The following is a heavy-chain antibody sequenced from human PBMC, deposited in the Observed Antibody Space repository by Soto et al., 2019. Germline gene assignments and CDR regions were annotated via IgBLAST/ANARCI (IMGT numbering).Heavy chain of an antibody. V-gene: IGHV4-30-4*01. CDR3: ATILMNYYRLDY. J-gene: IGHJ4*02. D-gene: IGHD3-10*01. CDR1: GASINSGDYY. Sequence: SETLSLTCTVSGASINSGDYYWSWIRQPPGKGLEWIGDIYYSGSTYYNPSLKSRAGISVDSSKSQVSLKLTSVTAADTAVYFCATILMNYYRLDYWGQGALVTVSS. CDR2: IYYSGST.